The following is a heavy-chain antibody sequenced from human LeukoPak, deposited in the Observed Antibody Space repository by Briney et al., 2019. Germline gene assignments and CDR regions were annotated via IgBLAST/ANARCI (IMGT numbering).Heavy chain of an antibody. CDR2: IYTSGTT. J-gene: IGHJ4*02. CDR3: ARENGSGSRGFDF. Sequence: SETLSLTCTVSAGSISNYFWSWIRQPAGKGLEWIGRIYTSGTTNYSPSPKSRVTMSVDTSTNHFSLKLTSVTAADTAVYHCARENGSGSRGFDFWGQGTLVTVSS. D-gene: IGHD3-10*01. CDR1: AGSISNYF. V-gene: IGHV4-4*07.